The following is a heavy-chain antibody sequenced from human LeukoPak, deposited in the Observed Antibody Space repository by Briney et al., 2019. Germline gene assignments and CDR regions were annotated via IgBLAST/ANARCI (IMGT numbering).Heavy chain of an antibody. CDR2: INVDGSST. CDR3: ARAYYYDSSQPFDY. J-gene: IGHJ4*02. V-gene: IGHV3-74*01. D-gene: IGHD3-22*01. Sequence: PGGSLRLSCAASGFTFSSYWMHWVRQAPGKGLAWVSRINVDGSSTSYADSVKGRFTISRDNAKNTLYLQMNSLRAEDTAVYYCARAYYYDSSQPFDYWGQGTLVTVSS. CDR1: GFTFSSYW.